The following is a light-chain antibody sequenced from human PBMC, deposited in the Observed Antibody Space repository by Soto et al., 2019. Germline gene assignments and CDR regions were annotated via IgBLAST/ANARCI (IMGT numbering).Light chain of an antibody. CDR3: QQRSNWPIP. V-gene: IGKV3-11*01. Sequence: EIVFTQSPAPLSLSPGKRATLSCRASQSVSHFLAWYQQKPGQAPRLLIYDTSNRATGIPARFRGSGSGTDFTLTINNLEPEDFAVYYCQQRSNWPIPFGQGTRLEIK. J-gene: IGKJ5*01. CDR1: QSVSHF. CDR2: DTS.